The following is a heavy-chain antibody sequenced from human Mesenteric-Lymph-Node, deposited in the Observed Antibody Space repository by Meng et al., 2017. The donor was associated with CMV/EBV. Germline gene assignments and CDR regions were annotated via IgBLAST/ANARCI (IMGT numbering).Heavy chain of an antibody. D-gene: IGHD3-9*01. CDR3: AREESNDVLTGSYCFDP. Sequence: YTFTGYQMHWVRPAAGQGLEWMGILTPSNDLPNYAQRFEGRLTITRDTSTSTLYMELSSLRSEDTAVYFCAREESNDVLTGSYCFDPWGQGTLVTVSS. J-gene: IGHJ5*02. V-gene: IGHV1-46*01. CDR1: YTFTGYQ. CDR2: LTPSNDLP.